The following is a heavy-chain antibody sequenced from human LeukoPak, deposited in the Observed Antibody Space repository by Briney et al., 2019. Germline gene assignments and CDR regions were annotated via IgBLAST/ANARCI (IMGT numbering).Heavy chain of an antibody. J-gene: IGHJ4*02. Sequence: GRSLRLSCSASGFTFSSYTMHWVRQAPGKGLEWVAAISYDGSNKYYADSVKGRFTISRDNSKNTLYLQMNSLRAEDTAVYYCARAIGGSYDYWGQGTLVTVSS. D-gene: IGHD4-23*01. CDR2: ISYDGSNK. CDR3: ARAIGGSYDY. CDR1: GFTFSSYT. V-gene: IGHV3-30-3*01.